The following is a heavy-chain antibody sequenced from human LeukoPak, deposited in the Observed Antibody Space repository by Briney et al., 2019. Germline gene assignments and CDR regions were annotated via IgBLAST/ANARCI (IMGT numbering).Heavy chain of an antibody. D-gene: IGHD3-3*01. Sequence: SETLSLTCTVSGGSIRSTSYYWGWIRQPPGKGLEWIGSIYYSGSTYYNPSLKSRVTISVDTSKNQFSLKLSSVAAADTAVYYCGRLFYDFWSGHYYYYMDVWGKGTTVTVSS. J-gene: IGHJ6*03. CDR2: IYYSGST. CDR1: GGSIRSTSYY. V-gene: IGHV4-39*01. CDR3: GRLFYDFWSGHYYYYMDV.